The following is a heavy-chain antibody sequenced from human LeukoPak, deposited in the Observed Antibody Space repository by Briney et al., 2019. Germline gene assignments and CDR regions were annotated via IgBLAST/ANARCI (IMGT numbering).Heavy chain of an antibody. Sequence: ASVKVSCKASGYTFTSYAMNWVRQAPGQGLEWMGWINTNTGNPTYAQGFTGRFVFSLDTSVSTAYLQISRLKAEDTAVYYCAREGVPASGWPFYYYYYMDVWGKGTTVTVSS. D-gene: IGHD6-19*01. J-gene: IGHJ6*03. CDR1: GYTFTSYA. V-gene: IGHV7-4-1*02. CDR2: INTNTGNP. CDR3: AREGVPASGWPFYYYYYMDV.